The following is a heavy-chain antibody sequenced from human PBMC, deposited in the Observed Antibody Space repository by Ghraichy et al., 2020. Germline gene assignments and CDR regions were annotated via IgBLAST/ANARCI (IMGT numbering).Heavy chain of an antibody. V-gene: IGHV4-39*01. D-gene: IGHD2-2*01. Sequence: ETLSLTCTVFGGSISSSSYYWGWIRQPPGKGLEWIGSIYYSGSTYYNPSLKSRVTISVDTSKNQFSLKLSSVTAADTAVYYCARHVQRRYCSSTSCYGGIGWFDPWGQGTLVTVSS. CDR1: GGSISSSSYY. CDR2: IYYSGST. CDR3: ARHVQRRYCSSTSCYGGIGWFDP. J-gene: IGHJ5*02.